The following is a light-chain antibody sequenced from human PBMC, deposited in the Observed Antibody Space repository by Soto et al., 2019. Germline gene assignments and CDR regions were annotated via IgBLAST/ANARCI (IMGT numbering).Light chain of an antibody. CDR3: QQDYNLPGT. Sequence: EIVMTQSPATLSLSPGERATLSCRASQSVSSSYLSWYQQKPGQAPRLLIYGASTRATGIPARFSGSGSGTDFTLTISSPQPEDFAVYYCQQDYNLPGTFGQGTKVEIK. CDR2: GAS. CDR1: QSVSSSY. V-gene: IGKV3D-7*01. J-gene: IGKJ1*01.